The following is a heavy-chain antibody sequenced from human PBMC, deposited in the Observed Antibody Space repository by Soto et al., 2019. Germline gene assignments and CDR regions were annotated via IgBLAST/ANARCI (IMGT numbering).Heavy chain of an antibody. J-gene: IGHJ4*02. CDR3: AKDKQGGTYFSGLDY. D-gene: IGHD1-26*01. CDR2: ITRNSGNK. Sequence: SLRLSCAASGFSFGSYAVHWVRQLPGKGLEWVSGITRNSGNKAYADSVKGRFIVSRDDAKNSLYLQMDSLRPGDTALYYCAKDKQGGTYFSGLDYWGQGTLVTVSS. V-gene: IGHV3-9*01. CDR1: GFSFGSYA.